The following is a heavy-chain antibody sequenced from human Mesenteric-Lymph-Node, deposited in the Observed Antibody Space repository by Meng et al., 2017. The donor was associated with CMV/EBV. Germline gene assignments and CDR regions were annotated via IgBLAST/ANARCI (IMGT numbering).Heavy chain of an antibody. CDR2: INWNGDST. J-gene: IGHJ4*02. Sequence: GGSLRLSCAASGFIFNDYAMSWVRQAPGKGLEWVSGINWNGDSTGYADSVKGRFTISRDNAKISLYLQMNSLRAEDTAVYYCAKDHHGDYVDFDYWGQGTLVTVSS. D-gene: IGHD4-17*01. CDR1: GFIFNDYA. V-gene: IGHV3-20*04. CDR3: AKDHHGDYVDFDY.